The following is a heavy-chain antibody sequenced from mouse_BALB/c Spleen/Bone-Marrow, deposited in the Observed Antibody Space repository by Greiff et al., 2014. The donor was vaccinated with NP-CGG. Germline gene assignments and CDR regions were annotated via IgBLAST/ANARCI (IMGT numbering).Heavy chain of an antibody. Sequence: VKLQESGAELVRPGASVKLSCKASGYTFTSYWINWVKQRPGQGLEWIGNIYPSDSYTNYNQKFKDKATLTVDKSSSTAYMQLSSPTSEDSAVYYCTREGYYGSSYVDYWGQGTTLTVSS. J-gene: IGHJ2*01. V-gene: IGHV1-69*02. D-gene: IGHD1-1*01. CDR2: IYPSDSYT. CDR3: TREGYYGSSYVDY. CDR1: GYTFTSYW.